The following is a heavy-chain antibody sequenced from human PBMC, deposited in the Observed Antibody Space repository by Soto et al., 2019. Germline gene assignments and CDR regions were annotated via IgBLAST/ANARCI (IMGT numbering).Heavy chain of an antibody. CDR1: GGSISSGGYY. D-gene: IGHD2-21*01. V-gene: IGHV4-31*03. J-gene: IGHJ4*02. Sequence: SETLSLTCTVSGGSISSGGYYWSWIRQHPGKGLEWIGYIYYSGSTYYNPSLKSRVTISVDTSKNQFSLKLSSVTAADTAVYYCARAGYCGGDCYNYFDYWGQGTLVTVSS. CDR3: ARAGYCGGDCYNYFDY. CDR2: IYYSGST.